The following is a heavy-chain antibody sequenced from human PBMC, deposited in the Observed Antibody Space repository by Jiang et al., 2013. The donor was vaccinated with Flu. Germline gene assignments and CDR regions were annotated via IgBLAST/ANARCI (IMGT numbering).Heavy chain of an antibody. CDR3: ARQGVAAAGIDY. V-gene: IGHV5-10-1*01. D-gene: IGHD6-13*01. J-gene: IGHJ4*02. CDR2: IDPSDSYT. CDR1: GYSFTTNW. Sequence: GAEVKKPGESLRISCKGSGYSFTTNWINWVRQMPGKGLEWMGRIDPSDSYTNYSPSFQGHVTISADKSISTAYLQWSSLRASDTAMYYCARQGVAAAGIDYWGQGTLVTVSS.